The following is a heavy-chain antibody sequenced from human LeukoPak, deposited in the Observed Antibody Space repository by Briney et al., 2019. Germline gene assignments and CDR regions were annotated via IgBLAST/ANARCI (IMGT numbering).Heavy chain of an antibody. Sequence: SETLSLTCAVYGGSFSGYYWSWIRQPPGKGLEWIGEINHSGSTNYNPSLKSRVTISVDTSKNQFSLKLSSVTAADTAVYYCARGSRWLRRGFDYWGQGTLVTVSS. D-gene: IGHD3-22*01. J-gene: IGHJ4*02. CDR1: GGSFSGYY. CDR2: INHSGST. CDR3: ARGSRWLRRGFDY. V-gene: IGHV4-34*01.